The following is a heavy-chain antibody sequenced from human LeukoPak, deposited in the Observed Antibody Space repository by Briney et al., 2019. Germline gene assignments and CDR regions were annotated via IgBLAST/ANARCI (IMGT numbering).Heavy chain of an antibody. Sequence: GGSLRLSCAASGFTFDDYGMSWVRQAPGKGLEWISGVNWNGGSTGYADSVKGRFTISRDNAKNSLYLQMNSLRAEDTAVYFCARDKGTVTPRGYYYYMDVWGRGTTVTVSS. CDR2: VNWNGGST. J-gene: IGHJ6*03. V-gene: IGHV3-20*04. D-gene: IGHD4-11*01. CDR3: ARDKGTVTPRGYYYYMDV. CDR1: GFTFDDYG.